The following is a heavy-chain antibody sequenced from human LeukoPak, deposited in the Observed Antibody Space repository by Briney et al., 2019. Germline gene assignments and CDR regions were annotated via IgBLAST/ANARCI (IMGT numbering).Heavy chain of an antibody. V-gene: IGHV4-39*07. CDR1: GGSISSSTYY. J-gene: IGHJ1*01. D-gene: IGHD6-19*01. CDR3: ARGRGGWYSPGSPILGGAYFQH. CDR2: IYYSGGT. Sequence: PSETLSLTCTVSGGSISSSTYYWDWIRQPPGKGLEWIGSIYYSGGTYYNPSLKSRVTISVDTSKNQFSLKLSSVTAADTAVYYCARGRGGWYSPGSPILGGAYFQHWGQGTLVTVSS.